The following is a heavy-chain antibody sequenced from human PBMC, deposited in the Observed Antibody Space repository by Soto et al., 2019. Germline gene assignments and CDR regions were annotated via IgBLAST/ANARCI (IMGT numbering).Heavy chain of an antibody. Sequence: QVHLVQSGSELMKHGASVKVSCKASGYMFTSYGINWVRQAPGQGLEWLGWIKTNTGNPTYAQGFTGRFVFSLDTSVTTAYLKIYSLKADDTAVYYCARDRGFDCGYYSWGQGTLVTSSS. CDR2: IKTNTGNP. J-gene: IGHJ4*02. CDR1: GYMFTSYG. V-gene: IGHV7-4-1*01. D-gene: IGHD3-9*01. CDR3: ARDRGFDCGYYS.